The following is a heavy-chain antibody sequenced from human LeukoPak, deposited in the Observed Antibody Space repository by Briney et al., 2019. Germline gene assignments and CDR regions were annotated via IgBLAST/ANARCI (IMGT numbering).Heavy chain of an antibody. V-gene: IGHV5-51*01. CDR3: ARQGRPYSSSCPPEGCAFDI. CDR2: IYPGDSDT. Sequence: PGESLKISCKGSGYSFTSYWIGWVRQMPGKGLEWMGIIYPGDSDTRYSPSFQGQVTISADKSISTAYLQWSSLKASDTAMYYCARQGRPYSSSCPPEGCAFDIWGQGTMVTVSS. CDR1: GYSFTSYW. J-gene: IGHJ3*02. D-gene: IGHD6-13*01.